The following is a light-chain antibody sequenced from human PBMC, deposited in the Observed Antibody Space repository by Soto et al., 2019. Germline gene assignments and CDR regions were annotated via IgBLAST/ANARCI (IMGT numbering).Light chain of an antibody. J-gene: IGKJ2*01. V-gene: IGKV1-17*01. CDR3: LQHNSFPYT. Sequence: DMHMTQSPSSLSASVRDRVTITCRASQGIRDDLGWYRQKPGKVPERLIYYASNLQSGVPSRFSGSGSGTEFTLTISSLQPEDSATYYCLQHNSFPYTFGQGTKLEIK. CDR2: YAS. CDR1: QGIRDD.